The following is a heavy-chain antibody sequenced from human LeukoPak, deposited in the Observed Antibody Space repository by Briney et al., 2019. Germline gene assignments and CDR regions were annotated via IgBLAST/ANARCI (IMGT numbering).Heavy chain of an antibody. CDR1: GGTFSSYA. V-gene: IGHV1-69*01. CDR2: IIPIFGTA. J-gene: IGHJ4*02. D-gene: IGHD3-10*01. Sequence: SVKVSRKASGGTFSSYAISWVRQAPGQGLEWMGGIIPIFGTANYAQKFQGRVTITADESTSTAYMELSSLRSEDTAVYYCARSRYYGSGSYYMPPLPYYFDYWGQGTLVTVSS. CDR3: ARSRYYGSGSYYMPPLPYYFDY.